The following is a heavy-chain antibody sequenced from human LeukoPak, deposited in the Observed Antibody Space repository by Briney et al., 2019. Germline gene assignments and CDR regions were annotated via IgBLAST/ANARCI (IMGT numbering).Heavy chain of an antibody. Sequence: SVKVSCKASGGTFSSYAISWVRQAPGQGREWMGGIIPIFGTANYAQKFQGRVTITADESTSTAYMELSSLRSEDTAVYYCARLGGAYDFWSGYLQTYNWFDPWGQGTLVTVSS. CDR2: IIPIFGTA. J-gene: IGHJ5*02. CDR3: ARLGGAYDFWSGYLQTYNWFDP. CDR1: GGTFSSYA. D-gene: IGHD3-3*01. V-gene: IGHV1-69*13.